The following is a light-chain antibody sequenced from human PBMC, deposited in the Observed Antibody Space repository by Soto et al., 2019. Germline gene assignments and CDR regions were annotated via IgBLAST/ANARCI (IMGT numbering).Light chain of an antibody. J-gene: IGLJ3*02. CDR3: QSYDSNSWV. Sequence: NFMLTQPHSVSESPGKTVTISCTGSSGSIASNYVQWYQQRPGSAPTTVIYQDDQRPSGVPDRFSGSIDSSSNSASLTISGLKTEDEADYFCQSYDSNSWVFCGGTKLPVL. V-gene: IGLV6-57*02. CDR1: SGSIASNY. CDR2: QDD.